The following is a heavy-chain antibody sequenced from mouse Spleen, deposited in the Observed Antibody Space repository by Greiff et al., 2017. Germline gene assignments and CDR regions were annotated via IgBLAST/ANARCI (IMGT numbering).Heavy chain of an antibody. Sequence: QVQLQQPGAELVRPGTSVKLSCKASGYTFTSYWMHWVKQRPGQGLEWIGVIDPSDSYTNYNQKFKGKATLTVDTSSSTAYMQLSSLTSEDSAVYYCARESSGYAWFAYWGQGTLVTVSA. CDR1: GYTFTSYW. D-gene: IGHD3-1*01. V-gene: IGHV1-59*01. J-gene: IGHJ3*01. CDR3: ARESSGYAWFAY. CDR2: IDPSDSYT.